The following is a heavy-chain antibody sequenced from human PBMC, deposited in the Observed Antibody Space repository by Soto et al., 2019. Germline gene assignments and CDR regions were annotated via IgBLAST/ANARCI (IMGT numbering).Heavy chain of an antibody. J-gene: IGHJ4*01. CDR3: ARDRTDTAMIIIDY. D-gene: IGHD5-18*01. CDR2: IWYDGSNQ. Sequence: QVQLVESGGGVVQPGTSLRLSYAASGFTFSNYAMYWVRQAPGKGLEWVAAIWYDGSNQYYAGSVKGRFTISRDKSKNTLYLQMSSLRVEDTGVYYCARDRTDTAMIIIDYWGHGTLVTVSS. V-gene: IGHV3-33*01. CDR1: GFTFSNYA.